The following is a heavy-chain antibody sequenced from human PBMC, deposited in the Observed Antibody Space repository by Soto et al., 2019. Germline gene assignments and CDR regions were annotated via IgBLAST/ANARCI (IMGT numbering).Heavy chain of an antibody. J-gene: IGHJ5*02. CDR1: GGTFSSYA. D-gene: IGHD6-13*01. Sequence: ASVKVSCKASGGTFSSYAISWVRQAPGQGLEWMGGIIPIFGTANYAQKFQGRVTITADESTSTAYMELSSLRSEDTAVYYCARSIAADGTVWFDTWGQGTLVTVSS. CDR2: IIPIFGTA. V-gene: IGHV1-69*13. CDR3: ARSIAADGTVWFDT.